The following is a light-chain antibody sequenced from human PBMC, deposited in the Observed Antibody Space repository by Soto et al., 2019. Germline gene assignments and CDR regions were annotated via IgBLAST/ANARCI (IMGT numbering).Light chain of an antibody. CDR2: GNN. J-gene: IGLJ1*01. CDR3: QSYDSSLDGFYV. V-gene: IGLV1-40*01. CDR1: SSNIGGGYD. Sequence: QSVLSQPPSVSGAPGQRVTISCTGTSSNIGGGYDVHWYQQLPGTAPKLLIPGNNNHPSGVADRFSGSRSGASASLAITGLQPEDEADYFCQSYDSSLDGFYVFRTGTKVTVL.